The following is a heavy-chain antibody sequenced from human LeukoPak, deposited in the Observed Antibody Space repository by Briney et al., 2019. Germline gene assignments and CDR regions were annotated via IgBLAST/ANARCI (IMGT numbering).Heavy chain of an antibody. CDR3: ARLPYPDYGMDV. CDR1: GGSISSGGYY. V-gene: IGHV4-31*03. Sequence: PSETLSLTCTVSGGSISSGGYYWSWIRQHPGKGLEWIGYIYYSGSTYYNPSLKSRVLISVYTSKTQFSLKLSSVTAADTAVYYCARLPYPDYGMDVWGQGTTVTVSS. CDR2: IYYSGST. J-gene: IGHJ6*02.